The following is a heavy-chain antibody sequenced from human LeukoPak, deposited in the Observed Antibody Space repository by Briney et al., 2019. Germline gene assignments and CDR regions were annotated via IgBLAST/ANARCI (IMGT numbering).Heavy chain of an antibody. Sequence: SQTLSLTCTVSGGSISSGSYYWSWIRQPAGKGLEWIGRIYTSGSTNYNPSLKSRVTISVDTSKNQFSLKLSSVTAADTAVYYCARVAAGTLEWLLDGSHFDYWGQGTLVTVSS. CDR3: ARVAAGTLEWLLDGSHFDY. J-gene: IGHJ4*02. V-gene: IGHV4-61*02. D-gene: IGHD3-3*01. CDR1: GGSISSGSYY. CDR2: IYTSGST.